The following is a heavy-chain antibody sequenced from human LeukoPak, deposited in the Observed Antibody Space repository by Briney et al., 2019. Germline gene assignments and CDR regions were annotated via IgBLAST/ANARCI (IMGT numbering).Heavy chain of an antibody. CDR1: GYTFINYA. J-gene: IGHJ3*02. CDR3: ATTSLLAAAGPYDAFDI. Sequence: GASVKVSCKASGYTFINYAINWGRQAPGQRLEWMGWINAGNGNTKYSQKFQGRVTITRDTSASTAYMELSSLRSDDTAVYYCATTSLLAAAGPYDAFDIWGQGTMVTVSS. V-gene: IGHV1-3*01. D-gene: IGHD6-13*01. CDR2: INAGNGNT.